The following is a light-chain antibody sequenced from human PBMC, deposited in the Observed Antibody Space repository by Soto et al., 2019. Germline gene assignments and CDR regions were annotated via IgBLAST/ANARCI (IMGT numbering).Light chain of an antibody. CDR1: QSVNNN. Sequence: EIVMTQSPATLSVSPGARATLSCRASQSVNNNLAWYQQKLGQAPRVLIYGASTRATGIPARFTGSGSGTEFILTITSLQSEDSAVYYCQEYNTWPWTFGQGTKVDI. CDR2: GAS. J-gene: IGKJ1*01. CDR3: QEYNTWPWT. V-gene: IGKV3-15*01.